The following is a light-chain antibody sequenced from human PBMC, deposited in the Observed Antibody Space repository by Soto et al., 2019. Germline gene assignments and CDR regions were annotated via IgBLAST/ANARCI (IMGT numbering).Light chain of an antibody. V-gene: IGKV3-20*01. CDR2: GAS. J-gene: IGKJ4*01. CDR3: QQYGSSLT. CDR1: QSVSSN. Sequence: EVVMKLCRATVSVSPGERATVSCRASQSVSSNLAWYQQKPGQAPRLLIYGASSRATGIPDRFSGSGSGTDFTLTISRLEPEDFAVYSCQQYGSSLTFGGRTKVDI.